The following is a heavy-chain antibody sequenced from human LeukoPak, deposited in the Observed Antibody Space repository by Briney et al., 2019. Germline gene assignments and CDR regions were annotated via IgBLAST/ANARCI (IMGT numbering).Heavy chain of an antibody. J-gene: IGHJ3*02. CDR2: IIPIFGTA. V-gene: IGHV1-69*13. CDR1: GGTFSSYA. Sequence: ASVKVSCKASGGTFSSYAISWVRQAPGQGLDWMGGIIPIFGTANYAQKFQGRVTITADESTSTAYMELSSLRSEDTAVYYCARSRTGDDAFDIWGQGTMVTVSS. CDR3: ARSRTGDDAFDI. D-gene: IGHD7-27*01.